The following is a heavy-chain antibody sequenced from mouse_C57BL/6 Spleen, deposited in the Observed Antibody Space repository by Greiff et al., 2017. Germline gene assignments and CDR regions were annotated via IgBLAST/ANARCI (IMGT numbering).Heavy chain of an antibody. CDR2: IRLKSDNYAT. Sequence: EVKVEESGGGLVQPGGSMKLSCVASGFTFSNYWMNWVRQSPEKGLAWVAQIRLKSDNYATHYAESVKGRFTISRDDSKSSVYLQMNNLRAEDTGIYYCTTAQAPYWYFDVGGTGTTVTVSS. V-gene: IGHV6-3*01. D-gene: IGHD3-2*02. J-gene: IGHJ1*03. CDR3: TTAQAPYWYFDV. CDR1: GFTFSNYW.